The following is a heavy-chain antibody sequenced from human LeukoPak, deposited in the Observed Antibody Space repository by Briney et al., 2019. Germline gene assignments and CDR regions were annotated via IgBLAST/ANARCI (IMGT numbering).Heavy chain of an antibody. Sequence: ASGKVSCKASGYTFTGYYMLWVRQAPGQGLEWMGWINPNSGGTNYAQKFQGRVTMTRDTSISTAYMELSRLRSDDTAVYYCARALKLLYWFDPWGQGTLVTVSS. D-gene: IGHD3-10*01. CDR1: GYTFTGYY. CDR2: INPNSGGT. J-gene: IGHJ5*02. CDR3: ARALKLLYWFDP. V-gene: IGHV1-2*02.